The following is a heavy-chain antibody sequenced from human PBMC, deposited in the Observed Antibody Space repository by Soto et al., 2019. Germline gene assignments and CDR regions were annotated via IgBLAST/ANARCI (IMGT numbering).Heavy chain of an antibody. CDR1: GYTFTGYY. D-gene: IGHD6-19*01. V-gene: IGHV1-2*02. CDR2: INPNSGGT. Sequence: QVQLVQSGAEVKKPGASVKVSCKASGYTFTGYYMHWVRQAPGQGLEWMGWINPNSGGTNYAQKFQGRVTMTRNTSISTVYMELSRLRSDDTAVYYCARDDGIAVAGYAFDIWGQGTMVTVSS. CDR3: ARDDGIAVAGYAFDI. J-gene: IGHJ3*02.